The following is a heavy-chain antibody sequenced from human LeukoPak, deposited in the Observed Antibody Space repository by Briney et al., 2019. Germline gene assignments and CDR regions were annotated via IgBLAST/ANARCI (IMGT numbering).Heavy chain of an antibody. V-gene: IGHV1-2*02. CDR3: AREFLVQWLVPGY. CDR1: GYTFTDYY. CDR2: INPNSGDT. J-gene: IGHJ4*02. Sequence: GASVKVSCKASGYTFTDYYMHWVRQAPGQGLEWMGWINPNSGDTNYAQKFQGRVTMTRDTSISTAYMELSRLRSDDTAVYFCAREFLVQWLVPGYWGQGTLVTVSS. D-gene: IGHD6-19*01.